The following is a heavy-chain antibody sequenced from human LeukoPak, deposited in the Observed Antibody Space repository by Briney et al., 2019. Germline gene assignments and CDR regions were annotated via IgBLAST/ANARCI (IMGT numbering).Heavy chain of an antibody. J-gene: IGHJ6*03. CDR1: GFTFSSYG. CDR3: AKDGKADYYYMDV. V-gene: IGHV3-33*06. CDR2: IWYDGSNK. Sequence: GGSLRLSCAASGFTFSSYGMHWVRQAPGKGLEWVAVIWYDGSNKYYADSVKGRFTISRDNSKNTLYLQMNSLRAEDTAVYYCAKDGKADYYYMDVWGKGTTVTVSS. D-gene: IGHD1-26*01.